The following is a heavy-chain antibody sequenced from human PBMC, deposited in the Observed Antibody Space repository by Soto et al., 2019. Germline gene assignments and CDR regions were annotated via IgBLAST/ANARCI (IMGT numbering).Heavy chain of an antibody. D-gene: IGHD2-2*01. CDR1: GYSFTSYW. CDR2: IDPSDSYT. Sequence: GESLKISCKGSGYSFTSYWISWVLQMPGKGLEWMGRIDPSDSYTNYSPSFQGHVTISADKSISTAYLQWSSLKASDTAMYYCASSPRGYCSSTSCRASATYCGMHAWRQAPTVTVPS. J-gene: IGHJ6*02. CDR3: ASSPRGYCSSTSCRASATYCGMHA. V-gene: IGHV5-10-1*01.